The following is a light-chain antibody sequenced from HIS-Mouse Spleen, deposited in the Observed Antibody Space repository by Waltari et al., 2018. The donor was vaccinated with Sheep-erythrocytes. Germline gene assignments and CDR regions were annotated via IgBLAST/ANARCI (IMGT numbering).Light chain of an antibody. CDR1: SSDVGGYNY. CDR3: CSYAGSYTVV. CDR2: DVS. V-gene: IGLV2-11*01. Sequence: QSALTQPRSVSGSPGQSVTISCTGTSSDVGGYNYVSWYPQHPGKAPKLMIYDVSKRPSGVPDRLPGSKSGDTASLTISGLQAEDEADYYCCSYAGSYTVVFGGGTKLTVL. J-gene: IGLJ2*01.